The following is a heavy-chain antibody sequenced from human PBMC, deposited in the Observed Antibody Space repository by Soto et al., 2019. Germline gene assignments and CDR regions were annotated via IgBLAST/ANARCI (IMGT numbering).Heavy chain of an antibody. Sequence: QVQLVESGGGVVQPGRSLRLSCAVSGFRFNGYAMHWVRQAPGKGLEWVAVIWYDGSNENYADSVKGRFTISRDNSXXTVYLQMTSLRAEDTAVYYCASAGGYNYGDQTFDYWVQGTLVTVSP. CDR1: GFRFNGYA. D-gene: IGHD5-18*01. CDR3: ASAGGYNYGDQTFDY. V-gene: IGHV3-33*01. J-gene: IGHJ4*02. CDR2: IWYDGSNE.